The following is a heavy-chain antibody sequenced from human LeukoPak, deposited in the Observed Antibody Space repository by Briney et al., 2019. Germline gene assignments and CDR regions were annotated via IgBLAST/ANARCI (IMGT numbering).Heavy chain of an antibody. CDR3: ARARYFDWLGRAYFDY. D-gene: IGHD3-9*01. V-gene: IGHV4-34*01. Sequence: SETLSLTCAVYGGSFSGYYWSWIRQPPGKGLEWIGEINHSGSTNYNPSLKSRVTISVDTSKNHFSLKLSSVTAADTAVYYCARARYFDWLGRAYFDYWGQGTLVTVSS. CDR2: INHSGST. J-gene: IGHJ4*02. CDR1: GGSFSGYY.